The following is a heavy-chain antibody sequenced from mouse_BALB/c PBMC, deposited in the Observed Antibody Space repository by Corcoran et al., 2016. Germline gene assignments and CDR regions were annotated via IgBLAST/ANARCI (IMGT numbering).Heavy chain of an antibody. CDR1: GYRFTDYN. CDR3: ARWGISTFDY. CDR2: INPRSGMT. J-gene: IGHJ2*03. Sequence: EVLLQQSGPELVKPGASVKIPCKASGYRFTDYNMDWVRQSHGKSLEWIGEINPRSGMTIYKQTFKGKATLTGDKSTSTAYMELHSLTSEATAVYYFARWGISTFDYWGQGTSVTVSS. V-gene: IGHV1-18*01. D-gene: IGHD1-1*01.